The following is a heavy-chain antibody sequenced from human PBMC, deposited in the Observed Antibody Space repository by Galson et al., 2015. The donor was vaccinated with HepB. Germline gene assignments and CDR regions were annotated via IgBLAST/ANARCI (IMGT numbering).Heavy chain of an antibody. CDR3: AKDLGYQLLTQYFQH. CDR2: ISYDGSNK. CDR1: GFTFSSYG. D-gene: IGHD2-2*01. V-gene: IGHV3-30*18. J-gene: IGHJ1*01. Sequence: SLRLSCAASGFTFSSYGMHWVRQAPGKGLEWVAVISYDGSNKYYADSVKGRFTISRDNSKNTLYLQMYSLRAEDTAVYYCAKDLGYQLLTQYFQHWGQGTLVTVSS.